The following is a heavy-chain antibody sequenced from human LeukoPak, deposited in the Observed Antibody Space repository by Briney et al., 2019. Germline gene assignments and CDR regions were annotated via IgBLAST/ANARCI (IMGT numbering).Heavy chain of an antibody. J-gene: IGHJ6*02. CDR2: INHNGNVN. CDR3: ARGGGLDV. CDR1: GFTFSSYW. D-gene: IGHD3-16*01. V-gene: IGHV3-7*03. Sequence: PGGSLRLSCAASGFTFSSYWMNWARQAPGKGVEWVASINHNGNVNYYVDSVNGRFTISIDNAKNSLYLQMSNLRAEDTAVYFCARGGGLDVWGQGATVTVSS.